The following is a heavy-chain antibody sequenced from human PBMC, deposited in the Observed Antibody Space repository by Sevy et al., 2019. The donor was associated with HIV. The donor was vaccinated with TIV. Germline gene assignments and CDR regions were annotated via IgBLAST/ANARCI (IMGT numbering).Heavy chain of an antibody. J-gene: IGHJ6*02. V-gene: IGHV5-51*01. CDR1: GYSFTNYW. D-gene: IGHD4-17*01. Sequence: GESLKISCKGSGYSFTNYWVGWVRQVPGKGLGWMGIIYPGDSDTRYSPSFRGQVTISADRSTSTAYLQWSTLKASDTAMYYCSRQSTVTSQFGMDVWGQGTTVTVSS. CDR3: SRQSTVTSQFGMDV. CDR2: IYPGDSDT.